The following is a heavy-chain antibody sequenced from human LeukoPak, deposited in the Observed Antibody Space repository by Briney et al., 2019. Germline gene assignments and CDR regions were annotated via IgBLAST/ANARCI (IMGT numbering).Heavy chain of an antibody. V-gene: IGHV3-7*01. J-gene: IGHJ4*02. CDR3: AKSRYAEQQLSIFDY. Sequence: PGGSLRLSCAASGFTFTTYWMTWVRQAPGKGLEWVANIKQDGTDKNYVGSVKGRFTISRDNAQYSLHLQMNSLRAEDTAIYYCAKSRYAEQQLSIFDYWGQGTLVTVSS. D-gene: IGHD6-13*01. CDR2: IKQDGTDK. CDR1: GFTFTTYW.